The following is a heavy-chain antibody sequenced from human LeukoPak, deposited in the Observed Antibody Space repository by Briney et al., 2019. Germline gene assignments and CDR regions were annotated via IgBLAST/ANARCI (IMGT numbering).Heavy chain of an antibody. CDR1: GFTFSYYS. J-gene: IGHJ6*03. V-gene: IGHV3-21*01. CDR3: AKGRAGSFYSDKYYYNYMDV. Sequence: PGGSLRLSCAASGFTFSYYSMNWVRQAPGKGLEWVSSIGSSSSHIYYADSVKGRFTISRDNSKNSLHLQMNSLRAEDTAVYYCAKGRAGSFYSDKYYYNYMDVWGKGVTVTVSS. CDR2: IGSSSSHI. D-gene: IGHD3-10*01.